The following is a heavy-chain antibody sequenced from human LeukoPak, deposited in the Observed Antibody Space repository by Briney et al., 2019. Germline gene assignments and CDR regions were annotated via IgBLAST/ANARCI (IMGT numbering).Heavy chain of an antibody. CDR2: INHSGST. V-gene: IGHV4-34*01. J-gene: IGHJ3*02. CDR1: GGSFSGYY. CDR3: ARGSSALGAFDI. Sequence: SETLSLTCAVYGGSFSGYYWSWIRQPPGKGLEWIGEINHSGSTNYNPSLKSRVTISVDTSKNQFSLKLSSVTAADTAVYYCARGSSALGAFDIWGQGTMVTVSS.